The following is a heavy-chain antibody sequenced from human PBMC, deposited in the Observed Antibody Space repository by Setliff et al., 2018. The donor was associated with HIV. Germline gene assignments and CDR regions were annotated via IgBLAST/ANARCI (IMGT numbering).Heavy chain of an antibody. CDR1: GFAFSDFS. V-gene: IGHV3-33*06. CDR2: IWYDGSNK. Sequence: GGSLRLSCAASGFAFSDFSMSWVRQAPGKGLEWVAAIWYDGSNKYYADSVKGRFTISRDNSKNTLYLQMNSLRAEDTAVYYCAKDRWGGEPYYFDYWGQGTLVTVSS. CDR3: AKDRWGGEPYYFDY. D-gene: IGHD3-10*01. J-gene: IGHJ4*02.